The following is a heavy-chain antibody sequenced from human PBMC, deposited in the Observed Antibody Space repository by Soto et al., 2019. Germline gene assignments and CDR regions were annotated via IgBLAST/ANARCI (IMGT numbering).Heavy chain of an antibody. CDR2: TYYKSKWVE. Sequence: SQTLSRTCAISGDSVSNNMAVWNWFKQSPSRGLEWLGRTYYKSKWVEDYAASVKSRITINADTSKNQISLQLNSVTPEDTAVYYCARVSYHAVPVWGQGILVTVSS. V-gene: IGHV6-1*01. J-gene: IGHJ4*02. CDR3: ARVSYHAVPV. D-gene: IGHD2-8*01. CDR1: GDSVSNNMAV.